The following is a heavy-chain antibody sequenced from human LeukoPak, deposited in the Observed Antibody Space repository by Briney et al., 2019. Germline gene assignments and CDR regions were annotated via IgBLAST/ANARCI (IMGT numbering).Heavy chain of an antibody. CDR1: GYSISSGYY. D-gene: IGHD3-22*01. V-gene: IGHV4-61*09. Sequence: SETLSLTCTVSGYSISSGYYWGWTRQPAGKGLEWIGHIYTSGSTNYNPSLKSRVTISVDTSMNQFSLKLSSVTAADTAVYYCARHERDYYDSSGYYGYWGQGTLVTVSS. CDR2: IYTSGST. CDR3: ARHERDYYDSSGYYGY. J-gene: IGHJ4*02.